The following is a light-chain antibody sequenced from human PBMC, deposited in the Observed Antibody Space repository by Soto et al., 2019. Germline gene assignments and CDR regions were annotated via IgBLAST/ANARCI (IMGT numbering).Light chain of an antibody. CDR1: STDIAGYTY. J-gene: IGLJ3*02. CDR2: DVT. CDR3: SSYTSSITLVM. Sequence: QSALTQPASVSGSLGQSITISCSGTSTDIAGYTYVSWYQQHPGKVPKLLIYDVTSRPSGVSNRFSGSKSGNTASLTISGLQAEDEADYYCSSYTSSITLVMFGGGTKLTVL. V-gene: IGLV2-14*03.